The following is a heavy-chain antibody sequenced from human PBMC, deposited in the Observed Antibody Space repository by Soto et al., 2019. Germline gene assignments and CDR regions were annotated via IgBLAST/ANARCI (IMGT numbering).Heavy chain of an antibody. J-gene: IGHJ6*04. CDR1: GGTLSSYS. D-gene: IGHD2-21*02. CDR3: ASVPGVHESGGNCMDA. Sequence: QVQLVQSGPEVKKPGSSVKVSCKTSGGTLSSYSISWVRQAPGQGLEWVGRIITFVGKANVAQPSQARVTITADRSTDTPNVALARLTSHHTAVYYWASVPGVHESGGNCMDAWGTGATLTLSS. V-gene: IGHV1-69*02. CDR2: IITFVGKA.